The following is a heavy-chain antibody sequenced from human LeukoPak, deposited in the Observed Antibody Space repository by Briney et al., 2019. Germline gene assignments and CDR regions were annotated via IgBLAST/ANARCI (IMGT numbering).Heavy chain of an antibody. V-gene: IGHV3-7*01. CDR3: ARGYFYGSGSNWFDP. CDR2: IKQDGSER. D-gene: IGHD3-10*01. Sequence: PGGSLRLSCVASGFTFSNYWMNWVRQAPGKGLEWVANIKQDGSERYYVGSVKGRFTISRDIANNSLYLQMNSLRAEDTAVYYCARGYFYGSGSNWFDPWGQGTLVTVSS. J-gene: IGHJ5*02. CDR1: GFTFSNYW.